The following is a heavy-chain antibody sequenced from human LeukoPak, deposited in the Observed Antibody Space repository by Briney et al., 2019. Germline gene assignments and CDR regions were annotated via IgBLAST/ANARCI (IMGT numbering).Heavy chain of an antibody. Sequence: PSETLSLTCTVSGASITGHYLTWIRQPPGKGLEWIGFISGSGSTNYNPSLMSRVTMSLETSKRQFSLKLRSVTAADTAVYYCVVSPNQDFYDYWGQGTLVTVSS. CDR3: VVSPNQDFYDY. V-gene: IGHV4-4*09. CDR1: GASITGHY. CDR2: ISGSGST. J-gene: IGHJ4*02.